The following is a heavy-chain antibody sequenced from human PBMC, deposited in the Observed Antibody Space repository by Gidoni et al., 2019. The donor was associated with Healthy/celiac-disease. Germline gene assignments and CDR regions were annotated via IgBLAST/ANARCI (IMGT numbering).Heavy chain of an antibody. CDR3: ARVPSPYYYDSSGYPDY. D-gene: IGHD3-22*01. V-gene: IGHV1-8*01. Sequence: QVQLVQSGAEVKKPGASVKVSCKASGYTFTSYDINWVRQATGQGLEWMGWMNPNSGNTGYAQKFQGRVTMTRNTSISTAYMELSSLRSEDTAVYYCARVPSPYYYDSSGYPDYWGQGTLVTVSS. CDR2: MNPNSGNT. J-gene: IGHJ4*02. CDR1: GYTFTSYD.